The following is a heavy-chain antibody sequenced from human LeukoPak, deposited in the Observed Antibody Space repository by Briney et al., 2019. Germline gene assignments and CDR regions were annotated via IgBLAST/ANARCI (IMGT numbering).Heavy chain of an antibody. CDR2: ISGSGGST. V-gene: IGHV3-23*01. CDR1: EFTFSSYA. Sequence: GGSLRLSCAASEFTFSSYAMSWVRQAPGKGLEWVSAISGSGGSTYYADSVKGRFTISRDNSKNTLYLQMNSLRAEDTAVYYCARGAMITFGGVIAYGMDVWGQGTTVTVSS. CDR3: ARGAMITFGGVIAYGMDV. D-gene: IGHD3-16*02. J-gene: IGHJ6*02.